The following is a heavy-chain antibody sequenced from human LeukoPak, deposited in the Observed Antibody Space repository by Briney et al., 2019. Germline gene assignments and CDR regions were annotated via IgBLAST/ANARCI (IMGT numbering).Heavy chain of an antibody. CDR1: GGSISSSSYY. V-gene: IGHV4-39*02. CDR3: AREIVVVVAATVGRWFDP. J-gene: IGHJ5*02. D-gene: IGHD2-15*01. CDR2: IYYSGST. Sequence: SETLSLTCTVSGGSISSSSYYWGWIRQPPGKGLEWIGSIYYSGSTYCNPSLKSRVTISVDTSKNQFSLKLSSVTAADTAVYYCAREIVVVVAATVGRWFDPWGQGTLVTVSS.